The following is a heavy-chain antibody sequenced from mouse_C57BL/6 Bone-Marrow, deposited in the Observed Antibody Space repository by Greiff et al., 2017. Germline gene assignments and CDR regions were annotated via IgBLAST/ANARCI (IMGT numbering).Heavy chain of an antibody. D-gene: IGHD1-1*02. Sequence: SGAELARPGASVKMSCKASGYTFTSYTIHWVKQRPGQGLEWIGYINPSSGYTKYNQKFKDKATLTADKSSSTAYMQLRSLTSEDSAVDYCARKGCGSRYAMDYGGQGTSVTVSA. CDR2: INPSSGYT. CDR1: GYTFTSYT. J-gene: IGHJ4*01. V-gene: IGHV1-4*01. CDR3: ARKGCGSRYAMDY.